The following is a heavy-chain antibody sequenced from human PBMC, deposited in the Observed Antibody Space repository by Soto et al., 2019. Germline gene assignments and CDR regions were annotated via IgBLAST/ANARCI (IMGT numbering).Heavy chain of an antibody. CDR2: ISYDGSNK. D-gene: IGHD3-10*01. CDR3: AKEKYYYGSGSYYPWFDP. J-gene: IGHJ5*02. Sequence: GGSLRLSCAASGFTFSSYGMHWVRQAPGKGLEWVAVISYDGSNKYYADSVKGRFTISRDNSKNTLYLQMNSLRAEDTAVYYCAKEKYYYGSGSYYPWFDPWGQGTLVTVSS. CDR1: GFTFSSYG. V-gene: IGHV3-30*18.